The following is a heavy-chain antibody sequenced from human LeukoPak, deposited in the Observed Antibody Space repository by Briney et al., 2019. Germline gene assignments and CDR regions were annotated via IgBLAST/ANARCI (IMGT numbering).Heavy chain of an antibody. V-gene: IGHV3-48*03. CDR1: GFTFSNYE. CDR3: ARSQGFSGYGSYFDY. Sequence: GGSLRLSCAASGFTFSNYEMNWVRQGPGKGLEWVTYISSSGSTIYYADSVKGRFTISRDNADNSLYLQMNSLRAEDTAVYYCARSQGFSGYGSYFDYWGQGTLVTVSS. J-gene: IGHJ4*02. CDR2: ISSSGSTI. D-gene: IGHD5-12*01.